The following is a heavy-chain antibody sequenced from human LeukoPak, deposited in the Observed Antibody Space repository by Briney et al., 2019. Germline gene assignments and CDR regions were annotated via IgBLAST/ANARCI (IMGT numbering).Heavy chain of an antibody. V-gene: IGHV3-48*04. J-gene: IGHJ3*01. D-gene: IGHD3-16*01. CDR2: ISVSSSNVI. CDR3: ARDFGPRLYAFDV. Sequence: AGSLRLSCAASGFTFSSYSMNWIRQAPGKGLEWLAYISVSSSNVIDYAASVKGRFTISRDDAKNSLYLQMNSLRAEDTAVYFCARDFGPRLYAFDVWGQGTMITVSS. CDR1: GFTFSSYS.